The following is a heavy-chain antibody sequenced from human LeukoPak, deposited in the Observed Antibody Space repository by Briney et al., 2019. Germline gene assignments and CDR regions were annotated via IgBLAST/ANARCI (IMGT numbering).Heavy chain of an antibody. CDR3: ARGSLEWLLDNWFDP. J-gene: IGHJ5*02. D-gene: IGHD3-3*01. Sequence: GASVKVSCKASGGTFSSYAISWVRQAPGQGLEWMGGIIPIFGTANYAQKFQGRVTITADESTSTAYMELSSLRSEDTAVYYCARGSLEWLLDNWFDPWGQGTLVTVSS. V-gene: IGHV1-69*13. CDR1: GGTFSSYA. CDR2: IIPIFGTA.